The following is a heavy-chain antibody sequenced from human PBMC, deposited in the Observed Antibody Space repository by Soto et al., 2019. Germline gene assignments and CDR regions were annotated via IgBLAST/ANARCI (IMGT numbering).Heavy chain of an antibody. CDR1: GYTFSRFP. CDR3: ARAGDYADYSGY. J-gene: IGHJ4*02. Sequence: ASVKVSCKTSGYTFSRFPITWVRQAPGQGLEWMGWISANTGGTHYAQKFQGRVTMTTDTSTSTAYMELQSLTSDDTAFYYCARAGDYADYSGYWGRGTLVTVSS. CDR2: ISANTGGT. D-gene: IGHD4-17*01. V-gene: IGHV1-18*01.